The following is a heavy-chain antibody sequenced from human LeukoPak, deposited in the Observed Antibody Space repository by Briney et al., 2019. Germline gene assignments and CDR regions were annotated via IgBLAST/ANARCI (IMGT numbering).Heavy chain of an antibody. Sequence: PGGSLRLSCAASGFTFSRCSMNWVRQAPGKGLEWVSYISSSSSTIYYADSVKGRFTISRDNAKNSLYLHMNSLRAEDTAMYYCARTYQLLYDDAFDIWGQGTMVTVSS. CDR2: ISSSSSTI. J-gene: IGHJ3*02. D-gene: IGHD2-2*02. V-gene: IGHV3-48*01. CDR1: GFTFSRCS. CDR3: ARTYQLLYDDAFDI.